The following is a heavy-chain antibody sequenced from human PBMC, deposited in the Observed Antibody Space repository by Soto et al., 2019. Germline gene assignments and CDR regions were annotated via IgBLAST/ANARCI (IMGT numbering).Heavy chain of an antibody. V-gene: IGHV3-74*01. D-gene: IGHD3-16*01. CDR1: GFTVSSYW. J-gene: IGHJ4*02. CDR2: IHTDGSST. Sequence: GGSLRLSCAASGFTVSSYWMHWVRQDPGKGLVWVSRIHTDGSSTTYADFVKGRFTMSRDTAKNTLYLQVNSLRVEDTAVYYCAREGGGRDYFDDWGQGSQVTVSS. CDR3: AREGGGRDYFDD.